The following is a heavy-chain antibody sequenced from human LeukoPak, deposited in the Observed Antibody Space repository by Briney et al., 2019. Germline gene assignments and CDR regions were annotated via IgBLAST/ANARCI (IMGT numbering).Heavy chain of an antibody. Sequence: GESLKISCKGSGYSFTNYWIAWVRQMPGKGLEWMGILYPGDSDTRYSPSFQGQVTISADRSISTAYLQWSSLKASDTAIYYCARASRDGYNQNFDYWGQGTLVTVSS. V-gene: IGHV5-51*01. J-gene: IGHJ4*02. CDR3: ARASRDGYNQNFDY. CDR1: GYSFTNYW. D-gene: IGHD5-24*01. CDR2: LYPGDSDT.